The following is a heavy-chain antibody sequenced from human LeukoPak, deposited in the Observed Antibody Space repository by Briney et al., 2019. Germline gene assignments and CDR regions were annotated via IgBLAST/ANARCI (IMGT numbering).Heavy chain of an antibody. V-gene: IGHV1-46*01. Sequence: GASVKVSCKASGYTFTSYYMHWVRQAPGQGLEWMGIINPSGGSTSYAQKFQGRVTMTRDTSTSTVYMELSSLRSEDTAVYYCARGKEGGYGFYPYYYYMDVWGKGTTVTVSS. D-gene: IGHD6-25*01. CDR2: INPSGGST. J-gene: IGHJ6*03. CDR1: GYTFTSYY. CDR3: ARGKEGGYGFYPYYYYMDV.